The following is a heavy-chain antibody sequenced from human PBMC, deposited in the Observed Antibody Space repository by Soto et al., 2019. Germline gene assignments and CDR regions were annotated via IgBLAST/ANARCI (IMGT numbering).Heavy chain of an antibody. J-gene: IGHJ4*02. CDR3: ARLPIFGTNPPFDY. CDR1: GDSIGSHY. V-gene: IGHV4-59*08. Sequence: QVQLIESGPRLVKPSETLSLTCTVSGDSIGSHYWSWVRQPPGKGLECIGYIHYSGITMYNPSLNGPVTLSLDTSKNQFSLKITSVTAADTAVYSCARLPIFGTNPPFDYWGQGTLLTVSS. CDR2: IHYSGIT. D-gene: IGHD3-3*02.